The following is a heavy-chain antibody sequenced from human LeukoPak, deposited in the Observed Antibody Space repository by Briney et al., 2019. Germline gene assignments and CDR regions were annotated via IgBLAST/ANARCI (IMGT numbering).Heavy chain of an antibody. J-gene: IGHJ4*02. CDR1: GDSVSSNSAT. D-gene: IGHD3-9*01. CDR2: TYYRSKWYN. CDR3: AREKDDILTGPSYFDY. V-gene: IGHV6-1*01. Sequence: SQTLSLTCAISGDSVSSNSATWTWIRQSPSRGLEWLGRTYYRSKWYNDYAVSVESRITINPDTSKNQFSLQLNSVTPEDTAVYYCAREKDDILTGPSYFDYWGQGTLVTVSS.